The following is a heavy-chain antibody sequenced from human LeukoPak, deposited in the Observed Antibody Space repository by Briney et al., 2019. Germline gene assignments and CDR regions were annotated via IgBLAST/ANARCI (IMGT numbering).Heavy chain of an antibody. CDR1: GFTFSNYE. CDR3: ARARNDYDSNGFSFLDY. V-gene: IGHV3-48*03. CDR2: ISSSGRNI. J-gene: IGHJ4*02. D-gene: IGHD3-22*01. Sequence: GGSLRLSCAASGFTFSNYEFNWVRQAPGKGLEWVSYISSSGRNIYYADSVKGRFTISRDNSKNTLYLQMNSLRAEDTALYYCARARNDYDSNGFSFLDYWGQGTLVTVSS.